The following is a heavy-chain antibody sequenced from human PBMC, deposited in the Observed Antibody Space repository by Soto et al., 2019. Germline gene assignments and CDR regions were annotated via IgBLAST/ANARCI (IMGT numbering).Heavy chain of an antibody. Sequence: EVQLLESGGGLVQPGGSLRLSCAASGFTFSSYARSWVRQAPGKGLEWVSAISGSGGSTYYADSVKGRFTISRDNSKNTLYLQMNSLRAEDTAVYYCAKDQWGDFGYRGMDVWGQGTTVTVSS. J-gene: IGHJ6*02. V-gene: IGHV3-23*01. CDR1: GFTFSSYA. CDR2: ISGSGGST. CDR3: AKDQWGDFGYRGMDV. D-gene: IGHD3-3*01.